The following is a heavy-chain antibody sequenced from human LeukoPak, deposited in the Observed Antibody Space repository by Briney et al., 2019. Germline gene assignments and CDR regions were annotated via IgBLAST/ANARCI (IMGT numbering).Heavy chain of an antibody. CDR2: ITSSSSFI. D-gene: IGHD6-13*01. CDR3: ARDLMGIAYRGAFYY. CDR1: GFTLSSYS. V-gene: IGHV3-21*04. J-gene: IGHJ4*02. Sequence: PGGSLRLSCAASGFTLSSYSMNWVRQAPGKGLEWVSSITSSSSFIYYSDSVKGRFTISRDNAKNSLYLQMNSLRAEDTAVYYCARDLMGIAYRGAFYYWGQGTLVTVSS.